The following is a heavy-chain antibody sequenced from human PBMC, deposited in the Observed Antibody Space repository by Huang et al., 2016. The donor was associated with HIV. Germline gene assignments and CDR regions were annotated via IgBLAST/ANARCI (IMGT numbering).Heavy chain of an antibody. CDR2: ISFDESNK. Sequence: QVQLVQSGGGVVQPGRSLRLSCTASGFTFENYAMHWVRQAPGKGLEWVAVISFDESNKVYADSVKGRFTISRDNFKNTLYLQMNSLRNEDTALYYCATGYCSGNSCLLDYWGQGALVTVYS. V-gene: IGHV3-30*04. CDR3: ATGYCSGNSCLLDY. J-gene: IGHJ4*02. D-gene: IGHD2-15*01. CDR1: GFTFENYA.